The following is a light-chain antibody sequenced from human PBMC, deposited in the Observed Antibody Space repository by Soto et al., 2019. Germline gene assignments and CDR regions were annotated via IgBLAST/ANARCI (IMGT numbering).Light chain of an antibody. CDR1: QSVSSN. CDR3: QQRSIRPLMYT. CDR2: DAS. J-gene: IGKJ2*01. Sequence: EIVLTQSPATLSLSPGERATPSCRASQSVSSNLAWYQHKPGQPPRLLIYDASTRATGIPARFSGSGSGTDFTLTISSLEPEDFAVYYCQQRSIRPLMYTFGQGTKVDIK. V-gene: IGKV3-11*01.